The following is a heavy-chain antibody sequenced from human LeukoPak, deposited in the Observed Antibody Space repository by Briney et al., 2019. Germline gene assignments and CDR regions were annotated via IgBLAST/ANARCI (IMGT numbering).Heavy chain of an antibody. J-gene: IGHJ4*02. CDR2: TRNKANSYTT. Sequence: PGGSLRLSCAASGFTFSSYAMSWVRQAPGKGLEWVGRTRNKANSYTTEYAASVKGRFTISRDDSKNSLYLQMNSLKTEDTAVYYCARDLGSGSYDYWGQGTLVTVSS. D-gene: IGHD3-10*01. CDR3: ARDLGSGSYDY. V-gene: IGHV3-72*01. CDR1: GFTFSSYA.